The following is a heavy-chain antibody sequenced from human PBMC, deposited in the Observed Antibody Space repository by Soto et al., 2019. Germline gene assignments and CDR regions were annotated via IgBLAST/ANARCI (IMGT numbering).Heavy chain of an antibody. D-gene: IGHD5-12*01. CDR2: IWYDGNNK. V-gene: IGHV3-33*03. J-gene: IGHJ4*02. CDR3: ARRGRGADIARGPFDY. CDR1: GFTFSSYG. Sequence: QVQLVESGGGVVQPGRSLRLSCAASGFTFSSYGMHWVRQAPGKGLEWVAVIWYDGNNKYYADSVKGRFTISRDNSKNXGYVQMNSLRVEDTAVYYCARRGRGADIARGPFDYWGQGILVTVSS.